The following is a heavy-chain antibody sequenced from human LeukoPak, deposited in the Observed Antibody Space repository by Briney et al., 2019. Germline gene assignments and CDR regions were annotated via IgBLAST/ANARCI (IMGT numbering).Heavy chain of an antibody. CDR3: ARASTYDFWSGYYITYFDY. V-gene: IGHV4-4*07. Sequence: PSXTLSLTCTVSGGSISSYYWSWIRQPAGKGVEWIGRIYTSGSTNYNPSLKRGVTISVDKSKKQFSLKLSSVTAADTAVYYCARASTYDFWSGYYITYFDYWGQGTLVTVSS. J-gene: IGHJ4*02. CDR1: GGSISSYY. CDR2: IYTSGST. D-gene: IGHD3-3*01.